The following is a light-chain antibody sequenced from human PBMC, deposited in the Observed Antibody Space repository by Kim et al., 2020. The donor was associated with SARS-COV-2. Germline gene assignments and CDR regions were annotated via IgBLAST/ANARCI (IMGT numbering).Light chain of an antibody. Sequence: EIVLTQSPGTLSLSPGERATLSCRASQRVGSTSLAWYQQKHGQPPRLLIYGASSRATGIPGRFSGSGSGTDFTLTISRLDPEDFAVYFCQYYGVSSWTFGQGTKVDIK. CDR2: GAS. CDR1: QRVGSTS. J-gene: IGKJ1*01. V-gene: IGKV3-20*01. CDR3: QYYGVSSWT.